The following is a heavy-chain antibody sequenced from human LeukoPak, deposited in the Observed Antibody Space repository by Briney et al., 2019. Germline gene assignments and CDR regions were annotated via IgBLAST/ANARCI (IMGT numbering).Heavy chain of an antibody. Sequence: PGGSLRLSCAASGFTFSSYSMNWVRQAPGKGLEWVSSISSSSSSYSYTYSADSVKGRFTISRDNAKNSLLLQMNSLRAEDTAVYYCARPQVNDYGDCRIWGQGTMVAVSS. V-gene: IGHV3-21*01. CDR1: GFTFSSYS. CDR3: ARPQVNDYGDCRI. D-gene: IGHD4-17*01. CDR2: ISSSSSSYSYT. J-gene: IGHJ3*02.